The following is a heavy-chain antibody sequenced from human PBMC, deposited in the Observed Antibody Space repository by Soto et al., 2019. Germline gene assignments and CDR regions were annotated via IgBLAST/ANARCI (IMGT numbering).Heavy chain of an antibody. CDR1: GFIFDDYA. Sequence: GGSLRLSCAASGFIFDDYAMHWVRQTPGEGLEWVSGISWNSGSIGYADSVKGRFTISRDNAKNSLYLQMNSLRAEDTALYYCARGPGSTVNTRQDYWGQGTLVTVSS. CDR2: ISWNSGSI. CDR3: ARGPGSTVNTRQDY. D-gene: IGHD4-17*01. V-gene: IGHV3-9*01. J-gene: IGHJ4*02.